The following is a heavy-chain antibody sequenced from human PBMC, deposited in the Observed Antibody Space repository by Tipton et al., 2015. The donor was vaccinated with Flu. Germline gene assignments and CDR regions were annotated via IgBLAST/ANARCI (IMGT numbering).Heavy chain of an antibody. CDR2: TYYRSKWYN. Sequence: LVKPTQTLSLTCAISGDSVSSNSAAWNWIRQSPSRGLEWLGRTYYRSKWYNDYAVSVKSRITINPDTSKNQFSLQLSSVTPEDTAVYYCARAGVVGVVVAATPYYFDYWGQGTLVTVSS. CDR1: GDSVSSNSAA. CDR3: ARAGVVGVVVAATPYYFDY. V-gene: IGHV6-1*01. J-gene: IGHJ4*02. D-gene: IGHD2-15*01.